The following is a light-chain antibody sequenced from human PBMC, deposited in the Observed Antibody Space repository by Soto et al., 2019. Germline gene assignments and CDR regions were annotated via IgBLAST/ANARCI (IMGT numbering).Light chain of an antibody. V-gene: IGLV4-69*01. Sequence: QLVRTQSPSASASLGASVKLTCTLSSGHSSYAIAWHQQQPEKGPRYLMKLNSDGSHSKGDGIPDRFSGSSSGAERYLTISSLQSEDEADYYCQTWGTGIQVFGTGTKVTVL. CDR3: QTWGTGIQV. J-gene: IGLJ1*01. CDR2: LNSDGSH. CDR1: SGHSSYA.